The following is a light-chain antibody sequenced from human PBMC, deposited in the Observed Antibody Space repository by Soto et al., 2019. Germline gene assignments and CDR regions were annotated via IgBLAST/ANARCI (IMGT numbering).Light chain of an antibody. CDR3: SSHAPSSSFAYV. V-gene: IGLV2-8*01. Sequence: QSVLTQPPSASGSPGQSVTISCTGTSSDVGGYDYVSWYQQHPGKAPKLIIYEVSERPSGVPDRFSGSKSGNTASLTVSGLQADDEAAYYCSSHAPSSSFAYVFGTGTKVTVL. CDR1: SSDVGGYDY. J-gene: IGLJ1*01. CDR2: EVS.